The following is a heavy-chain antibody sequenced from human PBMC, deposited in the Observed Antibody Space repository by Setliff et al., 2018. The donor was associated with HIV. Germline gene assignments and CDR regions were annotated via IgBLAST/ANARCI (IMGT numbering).Heavy chain of an antibody. V-gene: IGHV4-39*01. D-gene: IGHD6-19*01. CDR1: GASISSSSHH. CDR3: IIAYSSGWLAPMGFDS. CDR2: IYYTGST. J-gene: IGHJ4*02. Sequence: PSETLSLTCTVSGASISSSSHHWAWIRQPPGKGLEYIGNIYYTGSTHHNPSLESRVATSVDTSKNQFSLKLSSVTAADTAVYYCIIAYSSGWLAPMGFDSWGQGTLVTVSS.